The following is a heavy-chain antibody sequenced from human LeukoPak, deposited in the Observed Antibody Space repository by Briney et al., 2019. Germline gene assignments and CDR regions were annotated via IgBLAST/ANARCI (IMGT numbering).Heavy chain of an antibody. CDR1: GFNFSSYT. J-gene: IGHJ4*02. CDR2: ISGSGSRT. V-gene: IGHV3-23*01. CDR3: ARGTYYHILTGYRGRILGFDH. D-gene: IGHD3-9*01. Sequence: PGGSLRLSCAASGFNFSSYTVSWVRQAPGKGLEWVYSISGSGSRTYNADSVKGRFTISRDNSKNTLYLQMNSLRAEDTAVYYCARGTYYHILTGYRGRILGFDHWGQGTLVTVSS.